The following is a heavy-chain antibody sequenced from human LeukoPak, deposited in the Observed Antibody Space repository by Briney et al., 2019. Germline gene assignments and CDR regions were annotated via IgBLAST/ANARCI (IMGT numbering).Heavy chain of an antibody. Sequence: GGSLRLSCAASGFTFSNSWTSWLRQAPGKGLEWVAVISYDGSNKYYADSVKGRFTISRDNSKNTLYLQMNSLRAEDTAVYYCARDRGDYYDSSGCCDDVFDIWGQGTMVTVSS. CDR2: ISYDGSNK. CDR1: GFTFSNSW. J-gene: IGHJ3*02. CDR3: ARDRGDYYDSSGCCDDVFDI. D-gene: IGHD3-22*01. V-gene: IGHV3-30-3*01.